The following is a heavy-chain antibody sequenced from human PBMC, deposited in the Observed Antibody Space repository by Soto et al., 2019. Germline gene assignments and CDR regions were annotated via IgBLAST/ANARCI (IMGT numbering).Heavy chain of an antibody. D-gene: IGHD6-13*01. CDR3: ARDIYIAAAGTAYDY. J-gene: IGHJ4*01. Sequence: ASVKVSCKASGYTFTDYYIHCVRQAPGQGLEWLGWINTDGGGTNYARKFEGSVTMTRDTSINTVYLEVNGLTSDDTAIYSCARDIYIAAAGTAYDYWG. CDR1: GYTFTDYY. V-gene: IGHV1-2*04. CDR2: INTDGGGT.